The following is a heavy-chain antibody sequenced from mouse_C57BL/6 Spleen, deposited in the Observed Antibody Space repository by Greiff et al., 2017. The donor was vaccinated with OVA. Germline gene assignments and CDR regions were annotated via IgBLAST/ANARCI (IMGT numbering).Heavy chain of an antibody. CDR1: GYAFSSSW. Sequence: VQLQQSGPELVKPGASVQISCKASGYAFSSSWMNWVKQRPGQGLEWIGRIYPGDGDTNYNGKFKGNATLTADKSSSTAYMQLSSLTAEDSAVYFGAREDSNYAMDDWGQGTSVTVSS. J-gene: IGHJ4*01. CDR2: IYPGDGDT. CDR3: AREDSNYAMDD. V-gene: IGHV1-82*01. D-gene: IGHD2-5*01.